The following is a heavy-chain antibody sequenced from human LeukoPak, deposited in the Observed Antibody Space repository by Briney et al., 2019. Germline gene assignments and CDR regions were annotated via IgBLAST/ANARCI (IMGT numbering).Heavy chain of an antibody. J-gene: IGHJ6*02. D-gene: IGHD3-10*02. Sequence: GASLQISCAASGFTISGFAMTWVRQAPGKGLEWVSSIGSDYKTHYLESVKGRFAISRDNSKSTVFLQMNSLRAEDTALYYCAKDLHYYVAMDFWGQGAAVTVSS. CDR2: IGSDYKT. CDR1: GFTISGFA. CDR3: AKDLHYYVAMDF. V-gene: IGHV3-23*01.